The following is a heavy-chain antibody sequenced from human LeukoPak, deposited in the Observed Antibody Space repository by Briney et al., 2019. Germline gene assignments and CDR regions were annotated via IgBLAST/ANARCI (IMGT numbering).Heavy chain of an antibody. CDR3: AKVGDYYGSGKYSNFDY. CDR2: ISGSGSTT. Sequence: PGGSLRLSCAASGFTVSSNYMSWVRQAPGKGLEWVSAISGSGSTTYYADSVKGRFTISRDNSKNTLYLQMSSLRAEDTAVYYCAKVGDYYGSGKYSNFDYWGQGTLVTVSS. D-gene: IGHD3-10*01. V-gene: IGHV3-23*01. CDR1: GFTVSSNY. J-gene: IGHJ4*02.